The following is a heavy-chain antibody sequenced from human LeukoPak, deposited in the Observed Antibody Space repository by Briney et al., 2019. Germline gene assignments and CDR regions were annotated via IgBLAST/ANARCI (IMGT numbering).Heavy chain of an antibody. CDR3: ARHGGSYTFDY. CDR2: ISYSGGT. V-gene: IGHV4-59*08. CDR1: GGSISGYY. J-gene: IGHJ4*02. D-gene: IGHD1-26*01. Sequence: SGTLSLTCTVSGGSISGYYWSWIRQPPGKGLEWIGFISYSGGTNCNPSLKSRVTISVDTSKNQFSLKLNSVTAADTAVYYCARHGGSYTFDYWGQGTLVTVSS.